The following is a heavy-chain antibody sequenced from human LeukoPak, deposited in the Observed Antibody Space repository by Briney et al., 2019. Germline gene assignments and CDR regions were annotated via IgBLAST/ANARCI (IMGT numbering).Heavy chain of an antibody. CDR1: GYTFTGYY. CDR2: INPNSGGT. D-gene: IGHD2-21*02. V-gene: IGHV1-2*02. Sequence: ASVKVSCKASGYTFTGYYMHWVRQAPGQGLEWMGWINPNSGGTNYAQKFQGRVTMTTDTSTSTAYMELRSLRSDDTAVYYCARGPASDYNWFDPWGQGTLVTVSS. J-gene: IGHJ5*02. CDR3: ARGPASDYNWFDP.